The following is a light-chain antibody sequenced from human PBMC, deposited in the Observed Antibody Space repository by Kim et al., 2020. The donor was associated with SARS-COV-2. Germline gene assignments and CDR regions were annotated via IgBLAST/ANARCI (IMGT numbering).Light chain of an antibody. CDR3: QTWGTGIHWV. CDR1: SGHSSYA. V-gene: IGLV4-69*01. J-gene: IGLJ3*02. Sequence: SVKLTGTLSSGHSSYAIARHQQQPEKGPRYLMKLNSDGSHSKGDGIPDRFSGSSSGAERYLTISSLQSEDEADYYCQTWGTGIHWVFGGGTQLTVL. CDR2: LNSDGSH.